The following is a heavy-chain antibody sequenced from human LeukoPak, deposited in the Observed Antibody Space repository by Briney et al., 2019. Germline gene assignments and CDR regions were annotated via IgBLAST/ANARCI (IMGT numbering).Heavy chain of an antibody. CDR3: AREVGGYYDSSGYYPGYFQH. Sequence: GGSLRLSCAASGFTFSSYWMSWVRQAPGKGLEWVANIKQDGSEKYYVDSVKGRFTISRDNAKNSLYLQMNSLRAEDTAVYYCAREVGGYYDSSGYYPGYFQHWGQGTLVTVSS. J-gene: IGHJ1*01. V-gene: IGHV3-7*01. CDR2: IKQDGSEK. D-gene: IGHD3-22*01. CDR1: GFTFSSYW.